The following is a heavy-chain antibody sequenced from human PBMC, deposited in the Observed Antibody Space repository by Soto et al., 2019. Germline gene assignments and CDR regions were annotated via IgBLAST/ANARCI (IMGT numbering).Heavy chain of an antibody. CDR2: MNTNTGNT. CDR3: GRYDSYSYAVDV. D-gene: IGHD2-2*01. Sequence: QVHLVQSGAEVKKPGASVKVSCKASGYTFSSYDINWVRQAAGQGLEWMGWMNTNTGNTGSAQKFQGRVTLTRDNSITTAYMELTGLRSEDTAVYYCGRYDSYSYAVDVWGQGTTVTVSS. CDR1: GYTFSSYD. J-gene: IGHJ6*02. V-gene: IGHV1-8*01.